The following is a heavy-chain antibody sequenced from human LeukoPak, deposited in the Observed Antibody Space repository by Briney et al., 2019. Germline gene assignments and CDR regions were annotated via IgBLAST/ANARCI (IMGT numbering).Heavy chain of an antibody. Sequence: ASVKVSCKASGYTFTSYAMNWVRQAPGQGLEWMGWINTNTGNPTYAQGFTGRFVFSLDTSVSAAYLQISSLKAEDTAVYYCAREGRDDYVWGSYRRNAFDIWGQGTMVTVSS. CDR2: INTNTGNP. CDR1: GYTFTSYA. J-gene: IGHJ3*02. V-gene: IGHV7-4-1*02. D-gene: IGHD3-16*02. CDR3: AREGRDDYVWGSYRRNAFDI.